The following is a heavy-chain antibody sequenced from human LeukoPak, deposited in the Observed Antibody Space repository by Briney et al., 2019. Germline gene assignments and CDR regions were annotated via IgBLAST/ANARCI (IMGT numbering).Heavy chain of an antibody. D-gene: IGHD6-6*01. Sequence: SETLSLTCTVSGGSISSYYWSWIRQPPGKGLEWIGYIYYSGSTNYNPSLKSRVTISVDTSKNQFSLKLSSVTAADTAVCYCARGNKYSSSWGGWFDPWGQGTLVTVSS. CDR2: IYYSGST. CDR3: ARGNKYSSSWGGWFDP. V-gene: IGHV4-59*01. CDR1: GGSISSYY. J-gene: IGHJ5*02.